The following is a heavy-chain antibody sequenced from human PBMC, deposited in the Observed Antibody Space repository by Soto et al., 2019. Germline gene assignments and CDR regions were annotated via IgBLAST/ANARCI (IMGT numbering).Heavy chain of an antibody. J-gene: IGHJ4*02. V-gene: IGHV4-39*01. D-gene: IGHD2-15*01. CDR1: GGSLSSSSYY. CDR2: IYYSGST. Sequence: LETMSLTCPVSGGSLSSSSYYWGWISQPPGKGPEWIGSIYYSGSTYYNPSLKSRVTISVDTSKNQFSLKLSSVTAADTAVYYCARHTPAISISDHWGQGTLVTVSS. CDR3: ARHTPAISISDH.